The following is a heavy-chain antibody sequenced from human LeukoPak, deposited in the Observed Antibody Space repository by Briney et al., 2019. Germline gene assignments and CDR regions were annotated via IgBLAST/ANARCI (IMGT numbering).Heavy chain of an antibody. CDR3: ARLRYGGNSGPDY. V-gene: IGHV4-30-4*01. Sequence: PSQTLSLTCTVSGGSISSGDYYWSWIRQPPGKGLEWIGYIYYSGSTYYNPSLKSRVTISVDTSKNQFSLKLSSVTAADTAVYYCARLRYGGNSGPDYWGQGTLVTVSS. J-gene: IGHJ4*02. CDR2: IYYSGST. CDR1: GGSISSGDYY. D-gene: IGHD4-23*01.